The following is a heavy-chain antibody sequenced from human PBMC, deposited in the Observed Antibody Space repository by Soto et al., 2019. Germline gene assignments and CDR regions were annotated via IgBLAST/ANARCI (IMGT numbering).Heavy chain of an antibody. CDR1: GFTFSSYA. J-gene: IGHJ3*02. CDR2: ISGSGGST. CDR3: AKGGYCNGSGCLRAFDS. D-gene: IGHD2-15*01. Sequence: EVQLLESGGGLVQPGGSLRVSCAASGFTFSSYAMSWVRQAPGKGLEWVSAISGSGGSTYYADSVKGRFTISRDNSKNTLYLEMNRLRAEETAVYDWAKGGYCNGSGCLRAFDSCGQGTLVTVSS. V-gene: IGHV3-23*01.